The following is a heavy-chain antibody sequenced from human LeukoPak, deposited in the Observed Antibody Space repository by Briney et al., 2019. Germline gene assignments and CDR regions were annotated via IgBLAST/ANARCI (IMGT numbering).Heavy chain of an antibody. CDR1: GGSISSYY. CDR3: ARIPGGYYDSSGSPDY. Sequence: SETLSLTCTVSGGSISSYYWSWIRQPAGKGLEWIGRIYTSGSTNYDPSLKSRVTMSVDTSKNQFSLKLSSVTAADTAVYYCARIPGGYYDSSGSPDYWGQGTLVTVSS. J-gene: IGHJ4*02. V-gene: IGHV4-4*07. D-gene: IGHD3-22*01. CDR2: IYTSGST.